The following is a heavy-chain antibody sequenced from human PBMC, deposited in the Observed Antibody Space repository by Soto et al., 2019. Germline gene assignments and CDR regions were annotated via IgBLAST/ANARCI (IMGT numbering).Heavy chain of an antibody. CDR1: GFTFSTCA. CDR3: AKARSYYYYYGVDV. Sequence: PRGSLRLSCAASGFTFSTCAMYWVRQAPGKGLEWVADITDSGSSTYYADSVKGRFTISRDNSKGTLYLQMNSLRAEDTALYYCAKARSYYYYYGVDVWGQGTTVTVS. J-gene: IGHJ6*02. V-gene: IGHV3-23*01. CDR2: ITDSGSST.